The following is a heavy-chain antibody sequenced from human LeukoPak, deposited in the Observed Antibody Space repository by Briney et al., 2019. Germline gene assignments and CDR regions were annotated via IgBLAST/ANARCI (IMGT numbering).Heavy chain of an antibody. V-gene: IGHV1-2*02. CDR2: INPNSGGT. Sequence: ASVKVSCRASGYTFTGYYMHWVRQAPGQGLEWMGWINPNSGGTNYAQKFQGRVTMTRDTSISTAYMELSRLRSDDTAVYYCAREEKRAPGKNCFAPWAQGPRVTVPS. CDR3: AREEKRAPGKNCFAP. J-gene: IGHJ5*02. D-gene: IGHD1-1*01. CDR1: GYTFTGYY.